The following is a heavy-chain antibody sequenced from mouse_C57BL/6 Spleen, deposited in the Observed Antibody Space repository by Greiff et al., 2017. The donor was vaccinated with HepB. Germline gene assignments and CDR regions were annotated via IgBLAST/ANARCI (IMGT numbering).Heavy chain of an antibody. CDR2: IYLGSGST. V-gene: IGHV1-55*01. CDR1: GYTFTSYW. CDR3: AREGEDYYAMDY. Sequence: QVQLQQPGAELVKPGASVKMSCKASGYTFTSYWITWVKQRPGQGLEWIGDIYLGSGSTNYNEKFKSKATLTVDTSSSTAYMQLSSLTSEDSAVYYCAREGEDYYAMDYWGHGTSVTVSS. J-gene: IGHJ4*01.